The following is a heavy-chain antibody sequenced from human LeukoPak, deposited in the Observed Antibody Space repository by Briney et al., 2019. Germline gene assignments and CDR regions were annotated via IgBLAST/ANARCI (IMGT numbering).Heavy chain of an antibody. Sequence: PGGSLRLSCAASGFTFDDYAMHCVRQAPGKGLEWVSGISWNSGRIGYADSVKGRFTISRDNAKNSLYLQMNSLRAEHTALYYCAKEKSIAARPDAFDIWGQGTMVTVSS. V-gene: IGHV3-9*01. CDR2: ISWNSGRI. CDR3: AKEKSIAARPDAFDI. D-gene: IGHD6-6*01. J-gene: IGHJ3*02. CDR1: GFTFDDYA.